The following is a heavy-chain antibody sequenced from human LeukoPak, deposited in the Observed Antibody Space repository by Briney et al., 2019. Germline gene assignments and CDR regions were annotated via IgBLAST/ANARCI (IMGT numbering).Heavy chain of an antibody. CDR1: GGSISSYY. CDR2: IYYSGST. J-gene: IGHJ6*02. D-gene: IGHD1-14*01. V-gene: IGHV4-59*01. Sequence: PSETLSLTCTVSGGSISSYYWSWIRQPPGKGLEWIGYIYYSGSTNYNPSLKSRVTISVDTSKNQFSLKLSSVTAADTAVYYCARDRQPDFGVWGQGTTVTVSS. CDR3: ARDRQPDFGV.